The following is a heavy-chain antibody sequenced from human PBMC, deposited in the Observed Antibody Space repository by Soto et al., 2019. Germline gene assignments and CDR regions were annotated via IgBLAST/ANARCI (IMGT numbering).Heavy chain of an antibody. J-gene: IGHJ3*02. CDR2: IIPVFGTA. D-gene: IGHD3-22*01. V-gene: IGHV1-69*13. CDR1: GCTFSSSA. CDR3: VRPYYDSSGRNAFDI. Sequence: TVKVCGKAYGCTFSSSANSWVRQAPGQGLEWMGGIIPVFGTADYAQNFQGRVTITADESTSTAYMELSSLRSEDTAVYYCVRPYYDSSGRNAFDICGQWTMVT.